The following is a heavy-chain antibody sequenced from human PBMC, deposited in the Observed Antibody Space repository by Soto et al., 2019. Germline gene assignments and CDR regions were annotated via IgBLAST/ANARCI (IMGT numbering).Heavy chain of an antibody. Sequence: QVQLQESGSGLVRPSQTQSLTCTVSGGSISGGYSWGWIRQPPGKGLEWIGYIYHTGSSHYSPSLKNRVTMSVDKSKNHFSLRLTSVTAADTAVYFCAKEGDYSAFDIWGQGTMVIVSS. V-gene: IGHV4-30-2*01. J-gene: IGHJ3*02. CDR1: GGSISGGYS. D-gene: IGHD4-17*01. CDR2: IYHTGSS. CDR3: AKEGDYSAFDI.